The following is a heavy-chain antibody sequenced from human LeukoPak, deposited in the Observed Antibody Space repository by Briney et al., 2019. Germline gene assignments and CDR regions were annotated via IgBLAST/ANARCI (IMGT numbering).Heavy chain of an antibody. Sequence: SETLSLTCAVYGGSFSGYYWGWIRQPPGKGLEWIGSIYYTGTTYYSPSLKSRVTISIDTSNNRFSLRLTSVTAADTALYYCARRMPSSGYSYDFWGLGTLVSVSS. CDR3: ARRMPSSGYSYDF. CDR2: IYYTGTT. CDR1: GGSFSGYY. J-gene: IGHJ4*02. D-gene: IGHD6-13*01. V-gene: IGHV4-34*01.